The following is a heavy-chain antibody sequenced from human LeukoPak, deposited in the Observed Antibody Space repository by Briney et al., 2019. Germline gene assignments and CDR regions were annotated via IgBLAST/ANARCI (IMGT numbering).Heavy chain of an antibody. CDR3: ATSDSSGYYFRYY. D-gene: IGHD3-22*01. CDR1: GFTFSSYA. V-gene: IGHV3-23*01. Sequence: GGSLRLSCPVSGFTFSSYAMSWVRQAPGRGLEWVSVISTSGESAYYADSVKGRFTISRDSAKNSLYLQMNSLRAEDTAVYYCATSDSSGYYFRYYWGQGTLVTVSS. J-gene: IGHJ4*02. CDR2: ISTSGESA.